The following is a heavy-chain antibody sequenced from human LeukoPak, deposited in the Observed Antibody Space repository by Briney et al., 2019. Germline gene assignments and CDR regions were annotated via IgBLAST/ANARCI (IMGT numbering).Heavy chain of an antibody. CDR3: ARDRTVTEDGPFDY. CDR1: GGSISSYY. Sequence: PSETLSLTCTVSGGSISSYYWSWIRQPPGKGLEWIGYISYSGSTNYNPSLKSRVTISVDTSKNQFSLRLSSVTAEDTAVYYCARDRTVTEDGPFDYWGQGTLVTVSS. D-gene: IGHD4-17*01. CDR2: ISYSGST. V-gene: IGHV4-59*01. J-gene: IGHJ4*02.